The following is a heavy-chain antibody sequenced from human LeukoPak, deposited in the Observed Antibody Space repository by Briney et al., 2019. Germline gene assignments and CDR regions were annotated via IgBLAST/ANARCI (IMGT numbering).Heavy chain of an antibody. V-gene: IGHV4-59*13. CDR3: ARETSLMGYASGLGFNY. D-gene: IGHD6-19*01. CDR1: GGSISSWY. J-gene: IGHJ4*02. CDR2: IYDSGNT. Sequence: SETLSLTCTVSGGSISSWYWSWIRQPPGKGLEWIGYIYDSGNTNYNPSLKSRVTISIDTSKNQFSLKLTSVTAADTATYYCARETSLMGYASGLGFNYWGQGILVTVSS.